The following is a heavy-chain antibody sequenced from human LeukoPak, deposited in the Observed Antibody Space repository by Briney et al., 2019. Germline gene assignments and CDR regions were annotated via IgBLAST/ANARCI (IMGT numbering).Heavy chain of an antibody. CDR3: ARVQRGEMATFDY. CDR2: ISSTSTYI. Sequence: GGSLRPSCAASGFIFSSYSMNWVRHAPGKGLEWVSSISSTSTYIHYADSLKGRFTISRDNARNSLYLQINSLRVEDTAVYYCARVQRGEMATFDYWGQGTLVTVSS. D-gene: IGHD5-24*01. V-gene: IGHV3-21*01. CDR1: GFIFSSYS. J-gene: IGHJ4*02.